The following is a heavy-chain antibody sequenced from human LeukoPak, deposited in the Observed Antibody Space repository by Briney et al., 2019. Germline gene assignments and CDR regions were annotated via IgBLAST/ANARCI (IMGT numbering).Heavy chain of an antibody. CDR2: ISAYNGNT. D-gene: IGHD3-10*01. J-gene: IGHJ6*02. Sequence: ASVKVSCKASGYTFTSYGISWVRQAPGQGLEWMGWISAYNGNTNYAQKLQGRVTMTTDTSTSTAYMELRSLRSDDTAVYYCARDLTMVRGVTFGMDVWGQGTTVTVSS. V-gene: IGHV1-18*01. CDR3: ARDLTMVRGVTFGMDV. CDR1: GYTFTSYG.